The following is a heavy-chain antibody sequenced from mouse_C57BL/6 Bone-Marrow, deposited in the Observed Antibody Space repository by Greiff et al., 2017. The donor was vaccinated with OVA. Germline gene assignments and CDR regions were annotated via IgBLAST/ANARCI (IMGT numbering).Heavy chain of an antibody. J-gene: IGHJ3*01. D-gene: IGHD2-10*02. CDR3: AREYGNYWFAY. CDR2: IYPRSGNT. Sequence: VMLVESGAELARPGASVKLSCKASGYTFTSYGISWVKQRTGQGLEWIGEIYPRSGNTYYNEKFKGKATLTADKSSSTAYMELRSLTSEDSAVYFCAREYGNYWFAYWGQGTLVTVSA. V-gene: IGHV1-81*01. CDR1: GYTFTSYG.